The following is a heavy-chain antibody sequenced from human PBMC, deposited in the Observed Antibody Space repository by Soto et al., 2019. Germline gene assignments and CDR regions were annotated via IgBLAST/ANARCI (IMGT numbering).Heavy chain of an antibody. CDR2: FSGSGGIT. Sequence: GGSLRLSCAASGFTFSSYAMSWVRQAPGKGLEWVSTFSGSGGITYYADSVKGRFTISRDNSKNTLYLQMNSLRAEDTAVYYCAKDRDPFCSSTSCNTVYWGQG. J-gene: IGHJ4*02. D-gene: IGHD2-2*02. V-gene: IGHV3-23*01. CDR3: AKDRDPFCSSTSCNTVY. CDR1: GFTFSSYA.